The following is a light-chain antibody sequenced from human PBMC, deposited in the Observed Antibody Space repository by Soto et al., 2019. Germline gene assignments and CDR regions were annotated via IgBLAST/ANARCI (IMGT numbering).Light chain of an antibody. J-gene: IGKJ3*01. CDR2: GAS. CDR3: QQYGSSGVT. V-gene: IGKV3-20*01. CDR1: QSVSSSQ. Sequence: EIVLTQSPGTLSLSPVERATLSCRASQSVSSSQLAWYQQRPGQAPRLLVYGASTRATGIADRFSGSGSGTDFTLTISRLEPEDFAVYYCQQYGSSGVTFGPGTKVDIK.